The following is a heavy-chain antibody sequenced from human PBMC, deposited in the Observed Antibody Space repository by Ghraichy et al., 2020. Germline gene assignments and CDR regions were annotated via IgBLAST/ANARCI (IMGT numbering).Heavy chain of an antibody. J-gene: IGHJ2*01. Sequence: ASVKVSCKASGYTFTSYGISWVRQAPGQGLEWMGWISAYNGNTNYAQKLQGRVTMTTDTSTSTAYMELRSLRSDDTAVYYCAGESVVPAPEYWYFDLWGRGTLVTVSS. CDR2: ISAYNGNT. V-gene: IGHV1-18*01. CDR3: AGESVVPAPEYWYFDL. D-gene: IGHD2-2*01. CDR1: GYTFTSYG.